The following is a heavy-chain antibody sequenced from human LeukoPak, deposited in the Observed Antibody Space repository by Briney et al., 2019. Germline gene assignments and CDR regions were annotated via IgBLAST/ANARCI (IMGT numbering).Heavy chain of an antibody. J-gene: IGHJ5*02. Sequence: SETLSLTCTVSGGYIITSGHYWGWIRQPPGQGLEWIGSIYYTGVTSTNPFFRSRMSISVDTSKNQFSLNLTSVTAADATVYYCARERSSSGGHSWFDPWGQGTLVTVSS. CDR2: IYYTGVT. V-gene: IGHV4-39*07. CDR3: ARERSSSGGHSWFDP. D-gene: IGHD4-23*01. CDR1: GGYIITSGHY.